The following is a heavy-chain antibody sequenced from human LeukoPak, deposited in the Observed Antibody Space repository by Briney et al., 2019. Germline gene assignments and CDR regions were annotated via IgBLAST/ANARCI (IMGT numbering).Heavy chain of an antibody. CDR1: GFTLSSYW. CDR3: ARKPLSGSYGGTIDY. J-gene: IGHJ4*02. CDR2: INNDGVST. Sequence: PGGSLRLSCATSGFTLSSYWMHWVRQVPGKGLERLSRINNDGVSTSYADSVKGRFTISRDNAKNTLYLRMNSLRAEDTAIYYCARKPLSGSYGGTIDYWGQGTLVTVSS. D-gene: IGHD2-15*01. V-gene: IGHV3-74*01.